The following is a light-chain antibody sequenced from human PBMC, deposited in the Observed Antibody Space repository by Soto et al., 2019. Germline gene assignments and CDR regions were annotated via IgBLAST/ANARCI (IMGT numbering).Light chain of an antibody. CDR2: AAS. CDR1: QGIYDY. V-gene: IGKV1-27*01. Sequence: DIQMTQSPSSLSASVGDRVTITCRASQGIYDYLAWYQQKPGKIPKLLIYAASRLQSGVPSRFSGSGSGTDFTLTISSLQPEDVATYYCQKYNSVPFSFGPGTKVEIK. J-gene: IGKJ3*01. CDR3: QKYNSVPFS.